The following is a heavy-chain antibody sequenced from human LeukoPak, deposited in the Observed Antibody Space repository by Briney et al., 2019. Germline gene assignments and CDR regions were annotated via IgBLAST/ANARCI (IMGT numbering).Heavy chain of an antibody. D-gene: IGHD3-10*01. CDR2: IYTSGST. V-gene: IGHV4-4*07. Sequence: PSETLSLTCTVSGGSISSYSWSWIRQPAGQGLEWIGRIYTSGSTNYNPSLKSRVTMSVDTSKNQFSLKLSSVTAADTAVYYCASSGGRLKHDYWGQGTLVTVSS. CDR3: ASSGGRLKHDY. J-gene: IGHJ4*02. CDR1: GGSISSYS.